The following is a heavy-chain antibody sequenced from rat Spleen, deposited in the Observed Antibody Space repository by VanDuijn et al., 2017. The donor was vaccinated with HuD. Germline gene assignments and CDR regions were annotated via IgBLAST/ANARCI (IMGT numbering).Heavy chain of an antibody. CDR3: ARHVWYFDF. J-gene: IGHJ1*01. V-gene: IGHV5-22*01. Sequence: EVQLVESGGGLVLPGRSLKLSCAASGLSFSNYDMAWVRQAPTKGLEWVASISYEGSSTYYGDSVKGRFTISRDNAKSTLYLQMNSLRSEDTATYYCARHVWYFDFWGPGTMVTVSS. CDR1: GLSFSNYD. CDR2: ISYEGSST.